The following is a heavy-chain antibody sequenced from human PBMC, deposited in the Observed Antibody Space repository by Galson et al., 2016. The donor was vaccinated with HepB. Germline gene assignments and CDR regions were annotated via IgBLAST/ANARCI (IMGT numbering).Heavy chain of an antibody. D-gene: IGHD1-1*01. V-gene: IGHV3-23*01. CDR2: ANAGDSNT. CDR3: ARRTEGTIWSVDI. Sequence: SLRLSCAASGFTFSNYAMSWVRQAPGKGLEWVSAANAGDSNTYYIDSVKGRFTISRDNSKSTVYLQMDSLRAEDTAVYYCARRTEGTIWSVDIWGQGTTVNVSS. J-gene: IGHJ3*02. CDR1: GFTFSNYA.